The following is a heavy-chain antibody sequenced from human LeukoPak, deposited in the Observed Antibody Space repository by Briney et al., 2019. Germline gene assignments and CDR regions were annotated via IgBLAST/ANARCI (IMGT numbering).Heavy chain of an antibody. CDR1: GYSFTSYW. CDR2: IYPGDSDT. CDR3: ARSIAAAAPGVDY. J-gene: IGHJ4*02. V-gene: IGHV5-51*01. D-gene: IGHD6-13*01. Sequence: GESLKISCKGSGYSFTSYWIAWVRQMPGKGLEWMGIIYPGDSDTRYSPSFQGQVTISADKSISTAYLQWSSLKASDTAMYHCARSIAAAAPGVDYWGQGTPVTVSS.